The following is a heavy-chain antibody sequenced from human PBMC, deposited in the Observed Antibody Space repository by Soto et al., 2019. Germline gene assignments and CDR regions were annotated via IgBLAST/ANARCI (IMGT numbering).Heavy chain of an antibody. V-gene: IGHV3-23*01. D-gene: IGHD3-22*01. CDR1: GFTFSSYA. CDR2: ISGSGGST. J-gene: IGHJ5*02. Sequence: GGSLRLSCAASGFTFSSYAMSCVRQAPGKGLEWVSAISGSGGSTYYADSVKGRFTISRDNSKNTLYPQMNSLRAEDTAVYYCAKVYLEDYYDSSGYYGYLFDPWGRGSLVTVSS. CDR3: AKVYLEDYYDSSGYYGYLFDP.